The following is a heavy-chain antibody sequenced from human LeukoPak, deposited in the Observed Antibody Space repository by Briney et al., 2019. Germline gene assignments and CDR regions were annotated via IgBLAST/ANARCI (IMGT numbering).Heavy chain of an antibody. CDR3: ARVRGDDYGDYRDWFDP. Sequence: QAGGSLRLSCAASGFTFSSYSMNWVRQAPGKGLEWVSYISSSSSTIYYADSVKGRFTISRDNAKNSLYLQMNSLRAEDTAVYYCARVRGDDYGDYRDWFDPWGQGTLVTVSS. CDR2: ISSSSSTI. D-gene: IGHD4-17*01. J-gene: IGHJ5*02. V-gene: IGHV3-48*01. CDR1: GFTFSSYS.